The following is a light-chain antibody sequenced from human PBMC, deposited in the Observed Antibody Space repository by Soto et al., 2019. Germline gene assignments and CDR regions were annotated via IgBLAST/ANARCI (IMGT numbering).Light chain of an antibody. Sequence: QSVLTQPASVSGSPGQSITISFTGTSSDVGSYNLVSWYQQHPGKAPKLMIYEGSKRPSGVSNRFSGSKSGNTASLTISGLQAEDEADYYCCSHAGSSTFVYVFGTGTKVTVL. CDR1: SSDVGSYNL. J-gene: IGLJ1*01. CDR2: EGS. CDR3: CSHAGSSTFVYV. V-gene: IGLV2-23*03.